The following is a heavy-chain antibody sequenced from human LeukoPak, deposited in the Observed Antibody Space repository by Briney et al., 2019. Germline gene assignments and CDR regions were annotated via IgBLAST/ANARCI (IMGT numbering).Heavy chain of an antibody. Sequence: GASVKVSCKASGYTFTSYDINWVRQATGQGLEWMGGIIPIFGTANYAQKFQGRVTITTDESTSTAYMELSSLRSEDTAVYYCARAPMVRGVISYFDYWGQGTLVTVSS. CDR1: GYTFTSYD. CDR3: ARAPMVRGVISYFDY. J-gene: IGHJ4*02. V-gene: IGHV1-69*05. CDR2: IIPIFGTA. D-gene: IGHD3-10*01.